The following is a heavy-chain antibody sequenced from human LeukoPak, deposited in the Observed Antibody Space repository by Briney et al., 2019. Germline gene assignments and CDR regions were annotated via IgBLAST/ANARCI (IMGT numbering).Heavy chain of an antibody. V-gene: IGHV1-18*01. CDR2: ISAYNGNA. CDR1: GYTFTSYG. D-gene: IGHD6-19*01. Sequence: ASVKVSCKASGYTFTSYGISWVRQAPGQGLEWMGWISAYNGNANYAQKFQGRVTMTRDTSTSTVYMELSSLRSEDTAVYYCARARPVAHFDYWGQETLVTVSS. CDR3: ARARPVAHFDY. J-gene: IGHJ4*02.